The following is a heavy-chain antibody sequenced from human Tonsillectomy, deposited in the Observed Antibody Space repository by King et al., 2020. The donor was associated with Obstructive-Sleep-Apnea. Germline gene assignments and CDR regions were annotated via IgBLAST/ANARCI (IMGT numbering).Heavy chain of an antibody. V-gene: IGHV3-11*01. D-gene: IGHD2-15*01. CDR1: GFTFSDYY. CDR2: ISSSGSTI. CDR3: ARDRYCSGGSCYSYARGAFDI. J-gene: IGHJ3*02. Sequence: VQLVESGGGLVKPGGSLRLSCAASGFTFSDYYMSWIRQAPGKGLDWVSYISSSGSTIYYADSVKGRITISRDSAKNLLYRQMNTLRAEDTAVYYCARDRYCSGGSCYSYARGAFDIWGQGTMVTVSS.